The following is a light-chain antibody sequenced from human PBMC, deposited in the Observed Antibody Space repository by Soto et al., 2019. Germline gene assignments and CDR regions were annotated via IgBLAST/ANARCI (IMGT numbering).Light chain of an antibody. V-gene: IGLV2-11*01. CDR1: SSDVGGYNY. CDR2: DVN. CDR3: SSYAGSYTYV. Sequence: QSVLTQPRSVSGSPGQSVTISCTGTSSDVGGYNYVSWYQRHPGKVPKLMIYDVNKRPSGVPDRFSGSKSGNTASLTISGLQAEDEADYYCSSYAGSYTYVLGTGTKVTVL. J-gene: IGLJ1*01.